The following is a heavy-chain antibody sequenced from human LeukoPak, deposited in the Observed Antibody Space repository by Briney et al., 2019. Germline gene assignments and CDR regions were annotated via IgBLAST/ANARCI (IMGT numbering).Heavy chain of an antibody. Sequence: SVKVSCKASGGTFSSYTISWVRQAPGQGLEWMGRIIPILGIANYAQKFQGRVTITADKSTSTAYMELSSLRSEDTAVYYCARDLDYGGTPGYWGQGTLVTVSS. V-gene: IGHV1-69*04. CDR2: IIPILGIA. D-gene: IGHD4-23*01. J-gene: IGHJ4*02. CDR1: GGTFSSYT. CDR3: ARDLDYGGTPGY.